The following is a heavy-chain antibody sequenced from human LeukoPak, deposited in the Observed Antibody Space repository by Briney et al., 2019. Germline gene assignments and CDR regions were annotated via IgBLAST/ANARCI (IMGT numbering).Heavy chain of an antibody. D-gene: IGHD3-3*01. CDR2: TYYRSKWYN. Sequence: PSQTLSLTCAISGDRVSSNSAAWNWIRPSPSRALEWLGRTYYRSKWYNDYAVSVKSRITINPDTSKNQFSLQLNSVTPEDTAVYYCARDSGVVNDDAFDIWGQGTMVTVSS. CDR3: ARDSGVVNDDAFDI. CDR1: GDRVSSNSAA. J-gene: IGHJ3*02. V-gene: IGHV6-1*01.